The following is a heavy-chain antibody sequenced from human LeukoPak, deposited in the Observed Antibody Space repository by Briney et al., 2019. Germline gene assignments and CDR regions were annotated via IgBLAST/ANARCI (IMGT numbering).Heavy chain of an antibody. V-gene: IGHV3-15*01. CDR1: GFTFSNAW. Sequence: KAGGSLRLSCAASGFTFSNAWMNWVRQAPGKGLEWVGRIKSKTDGGTTDYAAPVKGRFTISRDDSENTLYLQMNSLKTEDTAVYYCTTLYCSGDNCYYYYYYYMDVWGKGTTVTVSS. D-gene: IGHD2-15*01. CDR2: IKSKTDGGTT. J-gene: IGHJ6*03. CDR3: TTLYCSGDNCYYYYYYYMDV.